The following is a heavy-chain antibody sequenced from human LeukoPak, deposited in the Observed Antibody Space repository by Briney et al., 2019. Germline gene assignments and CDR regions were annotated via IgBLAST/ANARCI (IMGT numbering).Heavy chain of an antibody. V-gene: IGHV3-7*01. Sequence: GGSLRLSCAASGFTFSSYWMSWVRQAPGKGLEWVANIKQDGSEKYYVDSVKGRFTIFRDNAKNSLYLQMNSLRAEDTAVYYCARVPRVADTMIVVVPYYFDYWGQGTLVTVSS. CDR3: ARVPRVADTMIVVVPYYFDY. J-gene: IGHJ4*02. CDR1: GFTFSSYW. D-gene: IGHD3-22*01. CDR2: IKQDGSEK.